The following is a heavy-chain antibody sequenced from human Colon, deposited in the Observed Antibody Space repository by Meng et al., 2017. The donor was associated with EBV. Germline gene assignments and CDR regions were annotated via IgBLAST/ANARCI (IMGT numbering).Heavy chain of an antibody. CDR3: ARGKQDAWELLAY. J-gene: IGHJ4*02. Sequence: GPDLLKPSALPSLTCGVSGVSISSNIRWTWVRQPPGKGLEWIGDIDDSGSTNYNPSLNSRISISLDKSKNHFSLKVNSVTAADTAVYYCARGKQDAWELLAYWGQGALVTVSS. CDR2: IDDSGST. CDR1: GVSISSNIR. D-gene: IGHD1-26*01. V-gene: IGHV4-4*02.